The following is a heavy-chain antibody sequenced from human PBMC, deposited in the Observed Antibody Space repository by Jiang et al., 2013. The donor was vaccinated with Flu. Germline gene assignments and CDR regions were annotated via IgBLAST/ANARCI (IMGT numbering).Heavy chain of an antibody. Sequence: ETLSLTCAVYGGSFSGYYWSWIRQPPGKGLEWIGDINHSGSTKYNPSLKSRLTISIDSSKNQFSPKLTSVTAADTAMYYCARGPGVDSYDFDYWGQGTLVTVSS. D-gene: IGHD3-16*01. CDR3: ARGPGVDSYDFDY. V-gene: IGHV4-34*01. CDR2: INHSGST. CDR1: GGSFSGYY. J-gene: IGHJ4*02.